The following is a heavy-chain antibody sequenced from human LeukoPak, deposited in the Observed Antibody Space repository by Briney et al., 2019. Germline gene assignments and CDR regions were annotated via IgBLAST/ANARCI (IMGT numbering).Heavy chain of an antibody. D-gene: IGHD3-10*01. J-gene: IGHJ6*02. V-gene: IGHV3-21*01. CDR3: ARTYGSGGSYGMDV. CDR1: GFTFSSYG. CDR2: ISGSGNYI. Sequence: GGSLRLSCAASGFTFSSYGLNWVRQAPGKGLEWVSSISGSGNYIYYADPLKGRFTISRDNAKNSLYLQMNSLRAEDTAVYYCARTYGSGGSYGMDVWGQGTTVTVSS.